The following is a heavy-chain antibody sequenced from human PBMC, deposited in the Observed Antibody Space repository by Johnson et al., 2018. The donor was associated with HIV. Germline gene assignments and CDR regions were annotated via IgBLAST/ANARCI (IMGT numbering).Heavy chain of an antibody. D-gene: IGHD7-27*01. CDR3: ASTGGAFDI. CDR1: GFTFSSYP. V-gene: IGHV3-30*04. J-gene: IGHJ3*02. Sequence: QVQLMESGGGVVQPGRSLRLSCAASGFTFSSYPMHWVRQAPGKGLEWVAVISHDGSNKYYADSVKGRFTISRDNSKNTLYLQMNSLRAEDTAVYHCASTGGAFDIWGQGTMVTVSS. CDR2: ISHDGSNK.